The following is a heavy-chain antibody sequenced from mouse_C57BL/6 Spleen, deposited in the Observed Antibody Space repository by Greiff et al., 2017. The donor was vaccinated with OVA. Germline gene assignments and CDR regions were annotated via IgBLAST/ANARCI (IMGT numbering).Heavy chain of an antibody. CDR3: ARYGNYAMDY. Sequence: VQLQQSGAELVKPGASVKLSCTASGFNIKDYYMHWVKQRTEQGLEWIGRIDPEDGETKYAPKFQGKATITADTSSNTADLQLSSLTSEDTAVYDCARYGNYAMDYWGQGTSVTVSS. CDR2: IDPEDGET. V-gene: IGHV14-2*01. D-gene: IGHD2-1*01. CDR1: GFNIKDYY. J-gene: IGHJ4*01.